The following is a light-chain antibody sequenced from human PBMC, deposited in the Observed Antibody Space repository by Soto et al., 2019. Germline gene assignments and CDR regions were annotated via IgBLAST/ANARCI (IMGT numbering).Light chain of an antibody. CDR2: EVD. Sequence: QSALTQPPSVSGSPGQSVTISCTGTSSDVGSYNRVSWYQQPPGTAPKLMIYEVDNRPSGVPDRFSGSKSGNTASLTISGLQAEDESDYYCSSYTSANTVIFGGGTKLTVL. CDR1: SSDVGSYNR. V-gene: IGLV2-18*02. J-gene: IGLJ2*01. CDR3: SSYTSANTVI.